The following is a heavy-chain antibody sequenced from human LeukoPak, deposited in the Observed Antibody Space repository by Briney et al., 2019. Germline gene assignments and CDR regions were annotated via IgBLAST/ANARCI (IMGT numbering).Heavy chain of an antibody. D-gene: IGHD3-22*01. Sequence: PGGSLRLSCAASGFTFSSYSMNWVRQAPGKGLEWVSSISRSSSYIYYADSVKGRFTISGDDAKNSLYLQMNSLRAEDTAVYYCARGDRSGYYPNDAFDIWGQGTMVTVSS. CDR3: ARGDRSGYYPNDAFDI. V-gene: IGHV3-21*01. J-gene: IGHJ3*02. CDR2: ISRSSSYI. CDR1: GFTFSSYS.